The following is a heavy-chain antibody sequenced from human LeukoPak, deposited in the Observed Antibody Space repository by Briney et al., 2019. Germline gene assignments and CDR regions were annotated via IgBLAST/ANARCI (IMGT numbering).Heavy chain of an antibody. D-gene: IGHD3-3*01. Sequence: GGSLRLSCTASGFTFRSYAMTWVRQAPGKGLEWVSVISGSGGSTYYADSVKGRFTNSRDNSNNTLYLQMNGLRAEDTAVYYCAKGVDFWSGLDYWGQATLVTVSS. CDR3: AKGVDFWSGLDY. J-gene: IGHJ4*02. CDR2: ISGSGGST. V-gene: IGHV3-23*01. CDR1: GFTFRSYA.